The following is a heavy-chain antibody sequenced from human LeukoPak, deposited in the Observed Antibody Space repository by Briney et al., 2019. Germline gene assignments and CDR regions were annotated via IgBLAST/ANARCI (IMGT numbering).Heavy chain of an antibody. D-gene: IGHD3-22*01. CDR1: GGTFSSYA. V-gene: IGHV1-69*05. CDR3: ARDYYDSSGYYPYYFDY. J-gene: IGHJ4*02. CDR2: IIPIFGTA. Sequence: SVKVSFKASGGTFSSYAISWVRQAPGQGLELMGRIIPIFGTANYAQKFQGKVTITTDESKSTAYMELSSLRSEDTAVYYCARDYYDSSGYYPYYFDYWGQGTLVTVSA.